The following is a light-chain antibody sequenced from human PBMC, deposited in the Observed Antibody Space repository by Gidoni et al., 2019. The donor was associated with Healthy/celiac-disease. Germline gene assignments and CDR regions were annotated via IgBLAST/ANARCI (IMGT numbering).Light chain of an antibody. CDR1: QSVSSY. CDR3: QQRSNWPPIT. Sequence: IVLPQSPATLSLSPGERATLSFWASQSVSSYLAWYQQKPGQAPRLLIYDASNRATGIPARFSGSGSGTDFTLTISSLEPEDFAVYYCQQRSNWPPITFGQGTRLEIK. J-gene: IGKJ5*01. V-gene: IGKV3-11*01. CDR2: DAS.